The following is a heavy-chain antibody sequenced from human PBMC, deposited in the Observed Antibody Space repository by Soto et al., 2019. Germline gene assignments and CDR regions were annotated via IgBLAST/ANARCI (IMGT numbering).Heavy chain of an antibody. CDR2: IYYSGST. D-gene: IGHD5-12*01. CDR1: GGSISSYY. Sequence: PSETLSLTCTVSGGSISSYYWSWIRQPPGKGLEWIGYIYYSGSTNYNPSLKSRVTISVDTSKNQFPLKLSSVTAADTAVYYCAGNRRDGYNSGLGYWGQGTLVTVSS. J-gene: IGHJ4*02. CDR3: AGNRRDGYNSGLGY. V-gene: IGHV4-59*01.